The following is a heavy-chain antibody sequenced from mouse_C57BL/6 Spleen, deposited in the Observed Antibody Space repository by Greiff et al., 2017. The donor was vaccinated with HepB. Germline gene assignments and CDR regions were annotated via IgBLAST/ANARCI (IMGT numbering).Heavy chain of an antibody. CDR3: ARQNYYFDY. CDR1: GFTFSSYT. CDR2: ISGGGGNT. J-gene: IGHJ2*01. V-gene: IGHV5-9*01. Sequence: EVQLVESGGGLVKPGGSLKLSCAASGFTFSSYTMSWVRQTPEKRLEWVATISGGGGNTYYPDSVKGRFTISRDNAKNTLYLQMNSLRSEDTALYYCARQNYYFDYWGQGTTLTVSS.